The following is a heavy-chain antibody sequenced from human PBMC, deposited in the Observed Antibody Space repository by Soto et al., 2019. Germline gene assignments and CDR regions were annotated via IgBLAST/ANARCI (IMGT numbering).Heavy chain of an antibody. CDR1: GFDFSTYA. V-gene: IGHV3-23*01. D-gene: IGHD4-17*01. CDR2: LINSGATK. CDR3: AKDGPVTSSVTSDF. Sequence: EVHLLESGGTLVQPGGSLRLSCAASGFDFSTYAMTWVRQAPGKGLEWVSALINSGATKYYPDSVKGRFTISRDNSRNTLYLQMNSQRAGDTAMYYCAKDGPVTSSVTSDFWGQGTLVAV. J-gene: IGHJ4*02.